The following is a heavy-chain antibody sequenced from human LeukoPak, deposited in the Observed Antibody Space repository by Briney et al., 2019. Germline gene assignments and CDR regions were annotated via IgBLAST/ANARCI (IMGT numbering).Heavy chain of an antibody. D-gene: IGHD1-26*01. CDR1: GFTFSSYW. CDR2: INSDGSST. CDR3: AREVASGSLDY. V-gene: IGHV3-74*01. Sequence: GSLRLSCAASGFTFSSYWMHWVRQAPGKGLVWVSRINSDGSSTSYADSVKGRFTISRDNAKNSLYLQMNSLRAEDTAVYYCAREVASGSLDYWGQGTLVTVSS. J-gene: IGHJ4*02.